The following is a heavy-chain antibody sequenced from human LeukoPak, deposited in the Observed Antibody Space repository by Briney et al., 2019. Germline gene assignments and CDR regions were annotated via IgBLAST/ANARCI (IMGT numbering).Heavy chain of an antibody. CDR1: SGSISTSNYY. J-gene: IGHJ5*02. Sequence: SETLSLTCTVSSGSISTSNYYWGWVRQPPGKGLEWIGNIYHTGTTYYNPSLKSRVTISLDTSKKQFSLKLSSVTAADTAVYYCARGITMIGRLRFDPWGQGTLVTVSS. V-gene: IGHV4-39*07. D-gene: IGHD3-22*01. CDR2: IYHTGTT. CDR3: ARGITMIGRLRFDP.